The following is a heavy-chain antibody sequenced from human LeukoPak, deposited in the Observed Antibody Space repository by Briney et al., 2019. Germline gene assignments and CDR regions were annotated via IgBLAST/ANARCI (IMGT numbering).Heavy chain of an antibody. J-gene: IGHJ4*02. Sequence: GGSLRLSCAASGFTVSSNYMSWVRQAPGKGLEWVTVIYTDGSTKYYADSVKGRFTISRDNSQNTLYLQMNSLRAEDTAVYYCARNSGGRRYYFTEWGQGTLVTVSS. CDR2: IYTDGSTK. D-gene: IGHD3-10*01. V-gene: IGHV3-33*08. CDR3: ARNSGGRRYYFTE. CDR1: GFTVSSNY.